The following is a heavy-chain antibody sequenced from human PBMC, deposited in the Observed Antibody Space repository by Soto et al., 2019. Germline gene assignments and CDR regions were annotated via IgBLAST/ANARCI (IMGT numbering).Heavy chain of an antibody. V-gene: IGHV3-73*01. CDR2: IRSKANSYAT. CDR3: TRVGVRYYYGMDV. J-gene: IGHJ6*02. CDR1: GFTFSGSA. D-gene: IGHD3-16*01. Sequence: GGSRRLSCAASGFTFSGSAMHWVRQASGKGLEWVGRIRSKANSYATAYAASVKGRFTISRDDSKNTAYLQMNSLKTEDTAVYYCTRVGVRYYYGMDVWGQGTTVTVSS.